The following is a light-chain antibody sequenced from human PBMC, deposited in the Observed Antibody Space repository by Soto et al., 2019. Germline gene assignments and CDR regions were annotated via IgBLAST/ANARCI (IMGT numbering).Light chain of an antibody. CDR2: DAS. V-gene: IGKV3-11*01. CDR3: QHYGTTPPHS. Sequence: EIVLTQSPATLSLSPGERATLSCRASQSISSYLAWYQQKLGQPPRLLIYDASNRATGIPARFTGSGSGTDFTLTISRLESEDFAVYYCQHYGTTPPHSFGQGTKLEIK. CDR1: QSISSY. J-gene: IGKJ2*01.